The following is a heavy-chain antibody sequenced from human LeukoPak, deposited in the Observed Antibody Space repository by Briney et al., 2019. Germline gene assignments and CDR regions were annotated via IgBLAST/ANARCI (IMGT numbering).Heavy chain of an antibody. D-gene: IGHD6-19*01. V-gene: IGHV1-18*01. CDR1: GYTFTSYG. J-gene: IGHJ4*02. CDR2: ISAYNGNT. CDR3: ARDGIAVALRGTFDY. Sequence: ASVNVSCKASGYTFTSYGISWVRQAPGQGLEWMRWISAYNGNTNYAQKLLGRVTMTTDTSTSTAYMELRSLRSDDTAVYYCARDGIAVALRGTFDYWGQGTLVTVSS.